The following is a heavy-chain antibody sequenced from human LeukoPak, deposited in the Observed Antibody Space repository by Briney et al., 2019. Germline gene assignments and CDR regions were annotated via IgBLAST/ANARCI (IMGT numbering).Heavy chain of an antibody. J-gene: IGHJ6*02. CDR3: AKDFIVQSYYGSGSYMCYGMDV. V-gene: IGHV3-30*18. CDR2: ISYDGSDT. D-gene: IGHD3-10*01. CDR1: GXTFSSYG. Sequence: QSGGSLRLSCAASGXTFSSYGMHWVRQAPGKGLEWVAVISYDGSDTYYVDSVKGRITISRDNSKNTLYLQMNSLRAEDTAVYYCAKDFIVQSYYGSGSYMCYGMDVWGPGITVTVSS.